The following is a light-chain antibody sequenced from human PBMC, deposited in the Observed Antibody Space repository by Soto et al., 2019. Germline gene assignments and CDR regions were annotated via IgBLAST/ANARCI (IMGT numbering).Light chain of an antibody. CDR3: QQYGSSPTWT. CDR1: QGVTTN. J-gene: IGKJ1*01. Sequence: EIVMTQSPGTLSVSPGERATLSCRAGQGVTTNFAWYQQKPGQAPRLLIYGASTRATGIPDRFSGSGSGTDFTLTISRLEPEDSAVHYCQQYGSSPTWTFGQGTQVDI. CDR2: GAS. V-gene: IGKV3-20*01.